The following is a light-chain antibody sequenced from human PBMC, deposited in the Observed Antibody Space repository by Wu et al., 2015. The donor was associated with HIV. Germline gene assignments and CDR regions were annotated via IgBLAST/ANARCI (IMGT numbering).Light chain of an antibody. Sequence: DILLTQSPGTLSLSPGERATLSCRASQSITSNYLAWYQQKPGQAPRLLVYATSNRATGIPDRISGSGSGTLFTLTISRLEPEDSAVYFRQQYVSSPTFGQGTRLEIK. V-gene: IGKV3-20*01. J-gene: IGKJ5*01. CDR1: QSITSNY. CDR3: QQYVSSPT. CDR2: ATS.